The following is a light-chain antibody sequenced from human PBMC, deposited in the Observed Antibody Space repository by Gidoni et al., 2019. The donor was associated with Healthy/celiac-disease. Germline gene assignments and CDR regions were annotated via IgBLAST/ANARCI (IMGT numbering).Light chain of an antibody. CDR1: QSISSY. Sequence: SCYSGSVGDRVTITCRASQSISSYLNWYQQKPGKAPKLLIYAASSLQSGVPSRFSGSGSGTDFTLTISSLQPEEFATYYCQQSYSTPKTFGPGTKVDIK. CDR2: AAS. V-gene: IGKV1-39*01. CDR3: QQSYSTPKT. J-gene: IGKJ3*01.